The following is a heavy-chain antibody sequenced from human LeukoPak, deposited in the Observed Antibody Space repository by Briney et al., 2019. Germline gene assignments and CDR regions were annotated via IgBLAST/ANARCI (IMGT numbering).Heavy chain of an antibody. J-gene: IGHJ3*02. Sequence: SETLSLTCTVSGGSISSSRYYWGWIRQPPGKGLEWIGSMYYSGSTYYNPSLKSRVTMSVGTSNNHFSLRLTSVTAADTALYFCTIFVVADSDAFEIWGQGTKVTVSS. CDR2: MYYSGST. V-gene: IGHV4-39*07. CDR3: TIFVVADSDAFEI. CDR1: GGSISSSRYY. D-gene: IGHD3-3*02.